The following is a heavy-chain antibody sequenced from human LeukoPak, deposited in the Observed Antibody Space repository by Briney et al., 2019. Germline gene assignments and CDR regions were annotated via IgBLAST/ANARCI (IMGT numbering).Heavy chain of an antibody. V-gene: IGHV1-2*02. D-gene: IGHD6-19*01. CDR2: VTPNSGGT. Sequence: ASVKVSCKASGYTFTDYYIPWVRHAPGQGLEWMGWVTPNSGGTNYAQRLQGRVTMTRATSISTAYMELSSLTSDDTAVYYCARVGYSSAWSNFDYWGQGTLVTVSS. J-gene: IGHJ4*02. CDR3: ARVGYSSAWSNFDY. CDR1: GYTFTDYY.